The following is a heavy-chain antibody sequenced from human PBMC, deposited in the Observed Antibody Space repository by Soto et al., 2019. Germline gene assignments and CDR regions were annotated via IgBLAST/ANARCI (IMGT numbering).Heavy chain of an antibody. D-gene: IGHD3-10*01. CDR3: ARAKMVRGVIITHANYGMQV. V-gene: IGHV1-18*01. J-gene: IGHJ6*01. CDR1: GYTFTSYG. Sequence: ASLKVSCKASGYTFTSYGISWVRQAPGQGLEWMGWISAYNGNTNYAQKLQGRVTMTTDTSTSTAYMELRSLRSDDTAVYYCARAKMVRGVIITHANYGMQVWGQATTVTVS. CDR2: ISAYNGNT.